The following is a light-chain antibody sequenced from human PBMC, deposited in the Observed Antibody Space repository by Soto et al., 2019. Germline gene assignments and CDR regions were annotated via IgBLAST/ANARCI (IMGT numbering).Light chain of an antibody. CDR1: QSISTW. V-gene: IGKV1-5*03. J-gene: IGKJ4*01. CDR2: MAS. CDR3: QQYNTYPLT. Sequence: DIQMTQSPSTLSASVGDRVTITCRASQSISTWLAWYQQKPGKAPKLLIYMASSLEGGVPSRFGGSGSGTLFNITISSLHPDDFAPYYCQQYNTYPLTFGGGTTVDIK.